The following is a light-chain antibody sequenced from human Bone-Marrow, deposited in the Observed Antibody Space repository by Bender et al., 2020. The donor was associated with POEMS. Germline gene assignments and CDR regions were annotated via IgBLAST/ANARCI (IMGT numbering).Light chain of an antibody. CDR1: SSNIGAHA. V-gene: IGLV1-44*01. CDR2: SSR. Sequence: QSVLTQPPSASGTPGQRVTISCSGGSSNIGAHAVNWYQHLPGTAPKLLIYSSRRRPSEVPDRFPGSRSGTSASLAISGLQSEDEAGYYCAVWDDSLNGWVFGGGTKLTVL. CDR3: AVWDDSLNGWV. J-gene: IGLJ3*02.